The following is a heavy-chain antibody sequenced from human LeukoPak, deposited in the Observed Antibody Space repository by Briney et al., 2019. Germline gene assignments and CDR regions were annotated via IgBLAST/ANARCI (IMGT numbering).Heavy chain of an antibody. D-gene: IGHD1-26*01. CDR1: GFTFSNFF. CDR2: ISADGGST. V-gene: IGHV3-64D*08. J-gene: IGHJ4*02. Sequence: HSGGSLRLSCSASGFTFSNFFMHWVRQAPGKGLEYVSSISADGGSTFYADSVKGRFTVSRDNSMNTLYLQMSSLRVEDTAVYYCVKDLIGTYAFDYWGQGTLITVSS. CDR3: VKDLIGTYAFDY.